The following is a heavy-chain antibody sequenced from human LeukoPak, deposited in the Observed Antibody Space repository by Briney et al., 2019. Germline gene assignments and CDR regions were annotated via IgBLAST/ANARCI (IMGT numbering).Heavy chain of an antibody. Sequence: ASVKVSCKASGYTFTSYYMHWVRQAPGQGLEWMGIINPSGSSTSYAQKFQGRVTVTRDTSTSTVYMELSSLRSEDTAVYYCARDWRDNWVIDYWGQGTLVTVSS. J-gene: IGHJ4*02. CDR3: ARDWRDNWVIDY. CDR2: INPSGSST. V-gene: IGHV1-46*01. D-gene: IGHD1-1*01. CDR1: GYTFTSYY.